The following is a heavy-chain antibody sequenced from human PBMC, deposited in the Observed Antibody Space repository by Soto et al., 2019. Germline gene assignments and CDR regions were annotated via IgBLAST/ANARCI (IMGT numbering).Heavy chain of an antibody. J-gene: IGHJ4*02. CDR2: IYYSGST. Sequence: LSLTCTVSGGSISSSSYYWGWIRQPPGKGLEWIGSIYYSGSTYYNPSLKSRVTISVDTSKNQFSLKLSSVTAADTAVYYCAKGDSMTHFDYWGQGTLVTVSS. V-gene: IGHV4-39*01. CDR3: AKGDSMTHFDY. D-gene: IGHD3-22*01. CDR1: GGSISSSSYY.